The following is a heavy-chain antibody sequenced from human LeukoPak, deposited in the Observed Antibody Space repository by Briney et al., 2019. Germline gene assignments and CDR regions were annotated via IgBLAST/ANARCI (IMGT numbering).Heavy chain of an antibody. Sequence: PSETLSLTCDVSGVSISSTYWWTWVRQSPGKGLEWIGEIYHSGFTNYNPSLKSRVTISVDKPKNHFSLKLGSVTAADTAVYYCAREDPDRKIDYWGQGTLVTVSS. D-gene: IGHD1-14*01. CDR3: AREDPDRKIDY. J-gene: IGHJ4*02. CDR1: GVSISSTYW. CDR2: IYHSGFT. V-gene: IGHV4-4*02.